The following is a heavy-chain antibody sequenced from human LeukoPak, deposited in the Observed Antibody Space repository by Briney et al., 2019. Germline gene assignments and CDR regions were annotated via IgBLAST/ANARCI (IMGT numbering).Heavy chain of an antibody. CDR2: MYNGGTTI. D-gene: IGHD1-14*01. V-gene: IGHV4-59*10. CDR1: GGSFSGYY. J-gene: IGHJ4*02. CDR3: ARSTNRLDS. Sequence: PSETLSLTCAVYGGSFSGYYWNWIRQPAGKGLEWIGRMYNGGTTINYSPSLKSRVTISVDTSKNQFSLNVTSVTAADTAVYYCARSTNRLDSWGQGTLVTVSS.